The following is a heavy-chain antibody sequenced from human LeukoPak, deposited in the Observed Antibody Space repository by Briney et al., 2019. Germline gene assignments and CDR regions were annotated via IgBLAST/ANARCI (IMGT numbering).Heavy chain of an antibody. Sequence: GGSLRLSCAASGFTFSSYGMHWVRQAPGKGLEWVAVISHDGSNAYYADSVKGRFTISRDNAKNSLYLQMNSLRDEDTAVYYCARDRSGVSILYYFDYWGQGTLVTVSS. V-gene: IGHV3-30*03. D-gene: IGHD3-10*01. CDR2: ISHDGSNA. J-gene: IGHJ4*02. CDR3: ARDRSGVSILYYFDY. CDR1: GFTFSSYG.